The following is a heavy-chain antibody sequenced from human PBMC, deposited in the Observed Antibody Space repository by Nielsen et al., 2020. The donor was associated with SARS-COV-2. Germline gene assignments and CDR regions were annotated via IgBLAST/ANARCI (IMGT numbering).Heavy chain of an antibody. CDR2: ISYDGSNK. J-gene: IGHJ4*02. Sequence: GESLKISYAASGFTFSSYAMHWVRQAPGKGLEWVAVISYDGSNKYYADSVKGRFTISRDNSKNTLYLQMNSLRAEDTAVYYCARTPYVGFDYFDYWGQGTLVTVSS. CDR3: ARTPYVGFDYFDY. CDR1: GFTFSSYA. D-gene: IGHD4-23*01. V-gene: IGHV3-30*04.